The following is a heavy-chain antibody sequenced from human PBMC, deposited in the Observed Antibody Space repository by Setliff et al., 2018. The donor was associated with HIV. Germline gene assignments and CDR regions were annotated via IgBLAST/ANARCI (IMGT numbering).Heavy chain of an antibody. CDR3: AASPTSCSGGSCYDH. V-gene: IGHV1-58*01. Sequence: SVKVSCKSSSFTFSSSALQWVRQARGQRLEWIGWIVVGSSKTKYAERFQERVTLTLDMSTTTTYMELRCLRSEDTAIYYCAASPTSCSGGSCYDHWGQGTLVTVSS. D-gene: IGHD2-15*01. J-gene: IGHJ5*02. CDR2: IVVGSSKT. CDR1: SFTFSSSA.